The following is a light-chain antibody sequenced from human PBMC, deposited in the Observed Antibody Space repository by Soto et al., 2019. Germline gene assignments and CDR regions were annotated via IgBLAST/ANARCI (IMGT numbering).Light chain of an antibody. CDR1: QGISNF. V-gene: IGKV1-27*01. CDR3: QMFYSAPCT. Sequence: DIQMTQSPSSLSASVGDRVTITCRASQGISNFLAWYQQKPGNVPKLLIDAATTLQPGDPSRFSGSGSGTDLTLTIGSLQPEDVATYYCQMFYSAPCTFGQGTKVEIK. CDR2: AAT. J-gene: IGKJ1*01.